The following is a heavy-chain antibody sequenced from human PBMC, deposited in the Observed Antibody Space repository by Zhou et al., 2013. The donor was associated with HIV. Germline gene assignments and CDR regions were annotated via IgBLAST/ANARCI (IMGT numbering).Heavy chain of an antibody. D-gene: IGHD6-19*01. CDR3: ARPTVPGTFAL. V-gene: IGHV1-2*02. CDR2: INPKSGGT. CDR1: GYTFTDYH. Sequence: QVHLVQSGLEVKKPGASVKVSCKASGYTFTDYHMHWVRQAPGRGLEWMGWINPKSGGTNYAQKFQGRVTMTRDTSISTAYMELSRVRSDDTALYYCARPTVPGTFALWGQGTLVTVSS. J-gene: IGHJ4*02.